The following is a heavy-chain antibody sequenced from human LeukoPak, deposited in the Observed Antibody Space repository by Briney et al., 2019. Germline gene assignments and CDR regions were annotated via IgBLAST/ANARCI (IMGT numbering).Heavy chain of an antibody. CDR1: GFTFSSYG. D-gene: IGHD5-12*01. CDR2: ISYDGSNK. J-gene: IGHJ4*02. CDR3: AKGGRWGYDPYYFDY. Sequence: GGSLRLSCAASGFTFSSYGMHWVRQAPGKGLEWVAVISYDGSNKYYADSVKGRFTISRDNSKNTLYLQMNSLRAEDTAVYYCAKGGRWGYDPYYFDYWGQGTLVTVSS. V-gene: IGHV3-30*18.